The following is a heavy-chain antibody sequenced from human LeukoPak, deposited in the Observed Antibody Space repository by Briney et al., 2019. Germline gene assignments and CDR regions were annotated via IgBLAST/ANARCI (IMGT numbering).Heavy chain of an antibody. CDR3: AKNLGPFDV. CDR2: IGDAGT. Sequence: GGSLRLSCAASGFTFNDFAMTWVRQAPGKGLEWVSSIGDAGTYYAYSVKGRFTISRDNSKNMLYLQLNSLRAGDTAMYYCAKNLGPFDVRGQGTMVTVSS. J-gene: IGHJ3*01. CDR1: GFTFNDFA. V-gene: IGHV3-23*01. D-gene: IGHD3-16*01.